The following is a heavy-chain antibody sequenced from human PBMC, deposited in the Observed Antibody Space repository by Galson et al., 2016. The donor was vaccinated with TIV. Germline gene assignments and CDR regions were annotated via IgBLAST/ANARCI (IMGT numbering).Heavy chain of an antibody. CDR3: ARDLLGESYRNFDY. CDR1: GDTFTSYT. Sequence: SVKVSCKASGDTFTSYTINWVRQAPGQGLEWMGRIVPMIDITNYAPNFQDRVTITGDKSTSTAYMELKSLRAEDTAVYYCARDLLGESYRNFDYWGQGALVTVSS. D-gene: IGHD1-26*01. J-gene: IGHJ4*02. CDR2: IVPMIDIT. V-gene: IGHV1-69*04.